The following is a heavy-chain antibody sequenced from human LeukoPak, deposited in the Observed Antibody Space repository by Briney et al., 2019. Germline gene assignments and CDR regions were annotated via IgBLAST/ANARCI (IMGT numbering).Heavy chain of an antibody. V-gene: IGHV3-66*01. Sequence: GGSLRLSCAASGFTVTSNYMSWVRRAPGKGLEWVSIIYSGGSTYYADSVKGRFTISRDNSKNTLYLQMNSLRAEDTAVYYCAYSGSYYTSDYWGQGTLVTVSS. CDR3: AYSGSYYTSDY. CDR1: GFTVTSNY. CDR2: IYSGGST. D-gene: IGHD1-26*01. J-gene: IGHJ4*02.